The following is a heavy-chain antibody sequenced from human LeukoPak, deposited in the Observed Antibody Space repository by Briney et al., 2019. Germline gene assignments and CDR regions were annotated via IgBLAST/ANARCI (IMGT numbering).Heavy chain of an antibody. Sequence: SETLSLTCTVSGGSVSSSSYYWGWIRQPPGKGLEWIGRISYSGTKYNNPSLKSRVSILIDTSKNQFSVKLTSVTAADTAMYYCASLGTLRSWGQGTLVTVSS. CDR3: ASLGTLRS. J-gene: IGHJ5*02. D-gene: IGHD7-27*01. CDR1: GGSVSSSSYY. CDR2: ISYSGTK. V-gene: IGHV4-39*01.